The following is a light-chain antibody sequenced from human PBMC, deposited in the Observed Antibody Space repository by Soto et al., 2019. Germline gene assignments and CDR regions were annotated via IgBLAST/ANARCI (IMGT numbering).Light chain of an antibody. CDR2: KAS. CDR3: QQFYRYTLT. Sequence: DIQMTQSPSTLSASVGDRVTITCRASQSVDTCLAWYQQKPGKAPHLLIYKASSLETGVPSRFSGSGSVTEFTLNISSLQPDDFATYYCQQFYRYTLTFGQGTKVEIK. J-gene: IGKJ1*01. CDR1: QSVDTC. V-gene: IGKV1-5*03.